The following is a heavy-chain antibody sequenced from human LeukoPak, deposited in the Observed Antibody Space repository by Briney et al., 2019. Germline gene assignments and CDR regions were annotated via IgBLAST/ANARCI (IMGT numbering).Heavy chain of an antibody. CDR2: IYHSGST. D-gene: IGHD4-17*01. J-gene: IGHJ3*02. V-gene: IGHV4-30-2*01. CDR1: GGSISSGGYY. Sequence: KPSETLSLTCTVSGGSISSGGYYWSWIRQPPGKGLEWIGYIYHSGSTYYNPSLKSRVTISVDKSKNQFSLKLSSVTAADTAVYYCARDPATVTTKTVAFDIWGQGTMVTVSS. CDR3: ARDPATVTTKTVAFDI.